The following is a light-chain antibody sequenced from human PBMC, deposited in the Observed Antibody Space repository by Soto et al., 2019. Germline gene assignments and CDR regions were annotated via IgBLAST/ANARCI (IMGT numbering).Light chain of an antibody. CDR1: QAIRND. CDR3: LHDALFPYS. V-gene: IGKV1-6*01. CDR2: GSS. Sequence: AIQMTQSPSSLSASVGDTVTFTCRASQAIRNDLGWFQQRPGKPPKLLIYGSSILQTGVPSTFSGSGTGTDFTLTISGLQPEDFATYYCLHDALFPYSFGQGTRLEI. J-gene: IGKJ2*03.